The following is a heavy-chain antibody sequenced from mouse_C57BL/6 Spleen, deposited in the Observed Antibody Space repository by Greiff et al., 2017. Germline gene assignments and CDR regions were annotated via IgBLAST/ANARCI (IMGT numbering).Heavy chain of an antibody. V-gene: IGHV1-80*01. D-gene: IGHD2-3*01. Sequence: VQVVESGAELVKPGASVKISCKASGYAFSSYWMNWVKQRPGKGLEWIGQIYPGDGDTNYNGKFKGKATLTADKSSSTAYMQLSSLTSEDSAVYFCAIYDGYYGFAYWGQGTLVTVSA. J-gene: IGHJ3*01. CDR2: IYPGDGDT. CDR3: AIYDGYYGFAY. CDR1: GYAFSSYW.